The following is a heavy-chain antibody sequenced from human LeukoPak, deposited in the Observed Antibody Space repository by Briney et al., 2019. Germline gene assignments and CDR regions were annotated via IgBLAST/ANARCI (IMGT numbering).Heavy chain of an antibody. CDR1: GFTFSSYA. Sequence: GGSLRLSCAASGFTFSSYAMSWVRQAPGKGLEWVSAISGSGGSTYYADSVKGRFTISRDNSKNTLYLQMNSLRAEDTAVYYCAKVPTVYYYYGMDVWGRGTTVTVSS. V-gene: IGHV3-23*01. CDR3: AKVPTVYYYYGMDV. J-gene: IGHJ6*02. D-gene: IGHD4-17*01. CDR2: ISGSGGST.